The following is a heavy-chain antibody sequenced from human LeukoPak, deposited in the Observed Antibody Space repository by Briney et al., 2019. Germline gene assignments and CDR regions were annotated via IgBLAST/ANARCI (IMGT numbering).Heavy chain of an antibody. J-gene: IGHJ4*02. D-gene: IGHD3-10*01. CDR1: GYTFTSYA. CDR3: ARGILELLWFGEPLDY. V-gene: IGHV1-3*03. CDR2: INAGNGNT. Sequence: GASVKVSCEASGYTFTSYAMHWVRQAPGQRLEWMGWINAGNGNTKYSQEFQGRVTITRDTSASTAYMELSSLRSEDMAVYYCARGILELLWFGEPLDYWGQGTLVTVSS.